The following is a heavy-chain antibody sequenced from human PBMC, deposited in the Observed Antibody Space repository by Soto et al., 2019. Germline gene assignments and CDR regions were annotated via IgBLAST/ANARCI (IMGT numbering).Heavy chain of an antibody. Sequence: PSETLSLTCTVSGGSLSNSNYFWGWIRQPPGKGLEWIGNIYYSGSTYYNPSLRSRVTISVDTSKNEFSLKLNSVTAADTAVYFCARHSQPYSVGSPTNYWGQGALVTVSS. CDR1: GGSLSNSNYF. CDR3: ARHSQPYSVGSPTNY. J-gene: IGHJ4*02. D-gene: IGHD6-19*01. CDR2: IYYSGST. V-gene: IGHV4-39*01.